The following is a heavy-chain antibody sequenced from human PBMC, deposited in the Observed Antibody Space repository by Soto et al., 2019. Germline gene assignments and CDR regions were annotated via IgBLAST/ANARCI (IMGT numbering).Heavy chain of an antibody. V-gene: IGHV4-34*01. J-gene: IGHJ4*02. D-gene: IGHD3-22*01. CDR1: GGSFSGYY. Sequence: LSLTCAVYGGSFSGYYWSWIRQPPGKGLEWIGEINHSGSTNYNPSLQSRVTMSVDTSKHQFSLRLSSVTAADTAVYFCARDYRPTYYYDSGGYYPPNYFDSRGQGALVPSPQ. CDR3: ARDYRPTYYYDSGGYYPPNYFDS. CDR2: INHSGST.